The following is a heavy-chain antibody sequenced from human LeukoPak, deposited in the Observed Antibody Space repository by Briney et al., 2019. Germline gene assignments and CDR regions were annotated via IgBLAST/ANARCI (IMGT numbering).Heavy chain of an antibody. V-gene: IGHV3-30*02. CDR3: AKGDSS. D-gene: IGHD3-3*01. CDR1: GFTFSTYA. CDR2: IQFDGSSK. Sequence: GGSLRLSCAASGFTFSTYAMHWVPQAPDKGLEWVAYIQFDGSSKFSADSLKGRFTISGDNSKNTLYLQINGLKAEDTAVYYCAKGDSSWGQGTQVTVSS. J-gene: IGHJ4*02.